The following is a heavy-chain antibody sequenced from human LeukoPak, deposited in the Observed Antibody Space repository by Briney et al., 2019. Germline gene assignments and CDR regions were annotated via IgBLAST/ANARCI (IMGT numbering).Heavy chain of an antibody. CDR1: GFTFSDYA. J-gene: IGHJ4*02. Sequence: GGSLRLSCTTSGFTFSDYAMSWVRQAPGMGLEWVSTISGSGANTYYADAVKGRFTISRDNSKKTLFLQMNSLRDEDTAVYYCATPLSFDYWGQGTLVTVSS. CDR3: ATPLSFDY. CDR2: ISGSGANT. V-gene: IGHV3-23*01.